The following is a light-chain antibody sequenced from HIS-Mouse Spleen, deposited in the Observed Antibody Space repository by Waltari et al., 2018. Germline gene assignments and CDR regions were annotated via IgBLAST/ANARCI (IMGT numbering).Light chain of an antibody. J-gene: IGLJ3*02. CDR3: YSAADNNWV. CDR1: VLVKQY. CDR2: KDS. Sequence: SYDLTQPSSVSVSPGQTARITCPGAVLVKQYARWFQQKPGQDPVLVSYKDSERPSWIPERFSGSSSGTTVTLTISGAQVEDEADYYCYSAADNNWVFGGGTKLTVL. V-gene: IGLV3-27*01.